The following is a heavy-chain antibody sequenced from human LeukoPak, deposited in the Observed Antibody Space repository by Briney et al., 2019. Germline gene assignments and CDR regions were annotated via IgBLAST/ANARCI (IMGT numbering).Heavy chain of an antibody. V-gene: IGHV4-39*01. Sequence: PSETLSLTCSVSGGTISSRSYYWGWIRQPPGKGLEWIGSIHDSGSTDYNPSLKSRVTISVDTSKNQFSLKLSSVTAADTAVYYCARLYRGNSNNYYCDYWGQGTLVTVSS. CDR2: IHDSGST. CDR3: ARLYRGNSNNYYCDY. J-gene: IGHJ4*02. D-gene: IGHD4-23*01. CDR1: GGTISSRSYY.